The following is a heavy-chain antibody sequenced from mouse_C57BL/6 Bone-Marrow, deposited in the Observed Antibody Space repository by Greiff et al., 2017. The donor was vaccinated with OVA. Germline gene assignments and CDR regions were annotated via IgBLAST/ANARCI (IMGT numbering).Heavy chain of an antibody. CDR2: ISNGGGST. J-gene: IGHJ2*01. CDR3: ARRAFHYYGSSYGGYYFDY. D-gene: IGHD1-1*01. V-gene: IGHV5-12*01. Sequence: DVQLVESGGGLVQPGGSLKLSCAASGFTFSDYYMYWVRQTPEKRLEWVAYISNGGGSTYYPDTVKGRFTISRDNAKNTLYLQMSRLKSEDTAMYYCARRAFHYYGSSYGGYYFDYWGQGTTLTVSS. CDR1: GFTFSDYY.